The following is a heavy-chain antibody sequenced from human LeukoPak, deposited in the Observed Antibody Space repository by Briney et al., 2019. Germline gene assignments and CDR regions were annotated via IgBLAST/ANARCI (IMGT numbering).Heavy chain of an antibody. J-gene: IGHJ4*02. V-gene: IGHV4-59*11. Sequence: PSETLSLTCSVSGASIDSHYWSWIRQSPGKGLEWIGYVFNGGSTNYNPSLNSRVTMSLDTSRAQFSLRQSSVTAADTAIYYCASRPADTTWYGVFDYWSQGTLVTVSS. CDR1: GASIDSHY. D-gene: IGHD3-10*01. CDR2: VFNGGST. CDR3: ASRPADTTWYGVFDY.